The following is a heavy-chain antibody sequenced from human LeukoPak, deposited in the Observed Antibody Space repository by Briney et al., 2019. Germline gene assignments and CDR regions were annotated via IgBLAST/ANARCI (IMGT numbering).Heavy chain of an antibody. CDR1: GFTFSNYP. Sequence: GRSLRLTCAASGFTFSNYPMHWVRQAPGKGLEWVAVISTDGSDKHYADSVKGRFTISRDNSRNTLYLQMDSLRAEDTAVYFCVTDLTVRAANYYFDHWGQGTLVTVSS. CDR3: VTDLTVRAANYYFDH. D-gene: IGHD1-26*01. V-gene: IGHV3-30-3*01. J-gene: IGHJ4*02. CDR2: ISTDGSDK.